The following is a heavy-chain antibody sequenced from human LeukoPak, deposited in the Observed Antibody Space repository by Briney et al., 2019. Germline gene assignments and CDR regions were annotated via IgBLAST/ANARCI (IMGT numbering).Heavy chain of an antibody. CDR3: IILALVTAPRHYRDV. J-gene: IGHJ6*03. Sequence: GGSLTLSCAASGLNFCRFWKPWARQAPGKGLEWVANIHPHGSEEYYVDSVKGRFTISRDNAKNSLYLQMDSLRAEDTAVYYCIILALVTAPRHYRDVWGKRTTVTLSS. D-gene: IGHD2-21*02. V-gene: IGHV3-7*01. CDR2: IHPHGSEE. CDR1: GLNFCRFW.